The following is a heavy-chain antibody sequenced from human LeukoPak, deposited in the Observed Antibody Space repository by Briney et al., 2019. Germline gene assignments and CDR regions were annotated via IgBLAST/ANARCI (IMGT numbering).Heavy chain of an antibody. D-gene: IGHD3-22*01. CDR3: ARHPITRYYDSSGYSAASPDY. V-gene: IGHV5-51*01. CDR2: IYPGDSDT. J-gene: IGHJ4*02. CDR1: GYSFTTHW. Sequence: GESLKISCRGFGYSFTTHWIVWVRQMPGKGLEWMGMIYPGDSDTRYNPSFQGQVTISSDKSITTAYLQWSSLKASDTAMYYCARHPITRYYDSSGYSAASPDYWGQGTLVTVSS.